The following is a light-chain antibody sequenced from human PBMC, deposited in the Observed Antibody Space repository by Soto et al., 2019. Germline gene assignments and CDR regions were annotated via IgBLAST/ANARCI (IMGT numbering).Light chain of an antibody. CDR1: SSDVGAYNY. CDR3: SSHTTYTTRV. Sequence: QSVLTQPASVSGSPGQSIAISCTGTSSDVGAYNYVSWYQQHPGNAPKLIIHEVSNRPSGVSDCFSGSKSGNTASLTISGLQADDEADYYCSSHTTYTTRVFGTGTKVTVL. V-gene: IGLV2-14*01. CDR2: EVS. J-gene: IGLJ1*01.